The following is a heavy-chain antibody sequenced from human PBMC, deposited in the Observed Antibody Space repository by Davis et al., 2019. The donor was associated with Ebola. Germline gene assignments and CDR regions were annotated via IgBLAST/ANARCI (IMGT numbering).Heavy chain of an antibody. CDR2: IWYDGSNK. Sequence: GGSLRLSCAASGFTFSSYGMHWVRQAPGKGLEWVAVIWYDGSNKYYADSVKGRFTISRDNSKNTLYLQMNSLRAEDTAVYYCAKCSSTSCFTMDVWGQGTTVTVSS. CDR3: AKCSSTSCFTMDV. J-gene: IGHJ6*02. V-gene: IGHV3-33*06. D-gene: IGHD2-2*02. CDR1: GFTFSSYG.